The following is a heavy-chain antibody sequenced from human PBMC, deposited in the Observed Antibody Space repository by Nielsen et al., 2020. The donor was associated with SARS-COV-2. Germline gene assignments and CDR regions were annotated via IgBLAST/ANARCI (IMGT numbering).Heavy chain of an antibody. J-gene: IGHJ6*02. CDR1: GYTFTSYY. D-gene: IGHD2-2*02. Sequence: ASVKVSCKASGYTFTSYYMHWVRQAPGQGLEWMGIINPSGGSTSYAQKFQGRVTITRDTSASTAYMELSSLRSEDTAVYYCARLVVPAAIHYGMDVWGQGTTVTVSS. V-gene: IGHV1-46*01. CDR2: INPSGGST. CDR3: ARLVVPAAIHYGMDV.